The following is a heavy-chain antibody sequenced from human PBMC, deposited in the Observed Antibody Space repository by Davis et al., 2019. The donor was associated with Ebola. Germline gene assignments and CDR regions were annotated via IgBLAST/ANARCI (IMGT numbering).Heavy chain of an antibody. CDR2: ISYDGSNK. CDR3: ASFSGYSYGSPPDY. J-gene: IGHJ4*02. V-gene: IGHV3-30*04. D-gene: IGHD5-18*01. CDR1: GFTFSSYA. Sequence: PGGSLRLSCAASGFTFSSYAMHWVRQAPGKGLEWVAVISYDGSNKYYADSVKGRFTISRDNSKNTLYLQMNSLRAEDTAVYYCASFSGYSYGSPPDYWGQGTLVTVSS.